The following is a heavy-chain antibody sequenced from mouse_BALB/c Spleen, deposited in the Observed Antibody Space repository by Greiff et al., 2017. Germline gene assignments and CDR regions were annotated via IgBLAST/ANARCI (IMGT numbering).Heavy chain of an antibody. V-gene: IGHV5-6-5*01. Sequence: EVKLVESGGGLVKPGGSLKLSCAASGFTFSSYAMSWVRQTPEKRLEWVAYISSGGSTYYPDSVKGRFTISRDNARNILYLQMSSLRSEDTAMYYCARGDGYCPWFAYWGQGTLVTVSA. D-gene: IGHD2-3*01. CDR3: ARGDGYCPWFAY. CDR2: ISSGGST. J-gene: IGHJ3*01. CDR1: GFTFSSYA.